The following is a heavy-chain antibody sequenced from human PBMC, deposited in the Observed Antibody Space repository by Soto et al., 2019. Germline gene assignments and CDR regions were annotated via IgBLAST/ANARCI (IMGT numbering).Heavy chain of an antibody. CDR1: GFTFSSYA. V-gene: IGHV3-30-3*01. J-gene: IGHJ5*02. CDR2: ISYDGSNK. Sequence: GGSLRLSCAASGFTFSSYAMHWVRQAPGKGLEWVAVISYDGSNKYYADSVKGRFTISRDNSKNTLYLQMNSLRAEDTAVYYCARDRIVVVPAAIWPWSDWFDHWGKGTLVKVYS. CDR3: ARDRIVVVPAAIWPWSDWFDH. D-gene: IGHD2-2*02.